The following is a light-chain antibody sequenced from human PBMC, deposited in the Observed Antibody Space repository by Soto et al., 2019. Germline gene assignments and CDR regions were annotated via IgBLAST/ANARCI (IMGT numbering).Light chain of an antibody. CDR1: QTISTY. V-gene: IGKV1-39*01. J-gene: IGKJ1*01. CDR2: AAS. CDR3: HQSYSPPQT. Sequence: DIQMTQSPSSLSASVGDSVTITCRASQTISTYLNWYQQKVGKAPKLLIHAASSLQSGVPSRFSGSGSGTDFTLTISSLEPEDSASYYCHQSYSPPQTFGQGTKVDIK.